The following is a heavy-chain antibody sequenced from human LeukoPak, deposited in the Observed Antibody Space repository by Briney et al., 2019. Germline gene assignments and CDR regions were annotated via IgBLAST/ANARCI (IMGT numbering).Heavy chain of an antibody. V-gene: IGHV3-21*04. Sequence: GGSLRLSCAASGFTFGSYGMNWARQAPGRGLEWVASISSNGFYKYYADFVKGRFTLSGDNSTNTLHLQMNSLRAEDTAVYYCAKDRGPYVAIDNNWFDPWGQGTLVTVSS. CDR1: GFTFGSYG. CDR3: AKDRGPYVAIDNNWFDP. D-gene: IGHD3-10*02. J-gene: IGHJ5*02. CDR2: ISSNGFYK.